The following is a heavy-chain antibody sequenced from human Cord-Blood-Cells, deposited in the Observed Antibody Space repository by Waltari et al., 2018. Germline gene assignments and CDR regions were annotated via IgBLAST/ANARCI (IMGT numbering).Heavy chain of an antibody. CDR1: GGTFSSYA. V-gene: IGHV1-69*18. CDR3: ARDGAGTTGGYAFDI. J-gene: IGHJ3*02. Sequence: QVQLVQSGAEVKKPGSSVKVSCKASGGTFSSYAISWVRQALGQGLEWMGRIIPIVGTAKYAQKFQGRVTITADESTRTAYMELSSLRSEDTAVYYCARDGAGTTGGYAFDIWGQGTMVTVSS. CDR2: IIPIVGTA. D-gene: IGHD1-1*01.